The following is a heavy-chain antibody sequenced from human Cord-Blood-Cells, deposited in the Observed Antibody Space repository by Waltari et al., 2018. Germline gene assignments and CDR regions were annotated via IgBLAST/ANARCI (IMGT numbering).Heavy chain of an antibody. V-gene: IGHV1-8*01. Sequence: QVQLVQSGAEVKKPGASVKVSCKASGYTFTSYDINWVRQATGQGIEWMGWMNPNSGNTGYAQKFQGRVTMTRNTSISTAYMELSSLRSEDTAVYYCARVDSYGYCTNGVCYDYWGQGTLVTVSS. CDR1: GYTFTSYD. D-gene: IGHD2-8*01. J-gene: IGHJ4*02. CDR2: MNPNSGNT. CDR3: ARVDSYGYCTNGVCYDY.